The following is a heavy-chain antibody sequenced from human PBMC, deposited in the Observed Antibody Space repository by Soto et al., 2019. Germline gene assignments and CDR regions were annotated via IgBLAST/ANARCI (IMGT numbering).Heavy chain of an antibody. CDR3: AREGSGYNL. CDR2: TIPVFGRP. V-gene: IGHV1-69*13. CDR1: GGSFSSFG. D-gene: IGHD5-12*01. J-gene: IGHJ1*01. Sequence: SVKVSCKASGGSFSSFGISWVRQAPGQGLEWMGGTIPVFGRPNYAQRFRGRLTITADESTNTVYLELIDLRSEDTAGYYCAREGSGYNLWGQGTQVTVSS.